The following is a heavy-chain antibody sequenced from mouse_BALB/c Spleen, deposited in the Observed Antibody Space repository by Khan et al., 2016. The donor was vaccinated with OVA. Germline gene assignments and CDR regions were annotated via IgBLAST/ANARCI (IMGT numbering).Heavy chain of an antibody. Sequence: VQLQQSGAELAKPGASVKMSCKASGYTFINYWILWIKQRPGQGREWIGYINPSTGYTEYNQHFKDKATLTADKSSSTDYMQLSRLTSEYSTVYYCARRGLRWDFAYWGQGTTLTVSS. J-gene: IGHJ2*01. CDR2: INPSTGYT. CDR3: ARRGLRWDFAY. D-gene: IGHD1-1*01. CDR1: GYTFINYW. V-gene: IGHV1-7*01.